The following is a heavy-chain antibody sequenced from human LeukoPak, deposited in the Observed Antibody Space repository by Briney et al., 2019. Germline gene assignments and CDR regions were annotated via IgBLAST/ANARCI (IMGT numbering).Heavy chain of an antibody. V-gene: IGHV1-18*01. D-gene: IGHD1-26*01. CDR2: ISAYNGNT. J-gene: IGHJ5*02. Sequence: GASVKVSCKASGYTFTSYGISWVRQAPGQGLEWMGWISAYNGNTNYAQKLQGRVTMTTDTSTSTAYMELRSLRSDDPAVYYCARDSSGSYFRFLNWFDPWGQGTLVTVSS. CDR3: ARDSSGSYFRFLNWFDP. CDR1: GYTFTSYG.